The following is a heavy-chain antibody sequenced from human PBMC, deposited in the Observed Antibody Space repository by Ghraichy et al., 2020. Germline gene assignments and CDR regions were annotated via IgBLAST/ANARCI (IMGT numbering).Heavy chain of an antibody. J-gene: IGHJ6*02. D-gene: IGHD3-10*01. Sequence: SETLSLTCTVSGGSLSNSNWWCWVRQPPEKGLEWIGDIYHTRSTDFNPSLKSRVTISVDKSKNYFSLKVTSVTAADTAVYYCARDMRYYGSGTYLLHGMDVWGQGTTFTVSS. V-gene: IGHV4-4*02. CDR3: ARDMRYYGSGTYLLHGMDV. CDR1: GGSLSNSNW. CDR2: IYHTRST.